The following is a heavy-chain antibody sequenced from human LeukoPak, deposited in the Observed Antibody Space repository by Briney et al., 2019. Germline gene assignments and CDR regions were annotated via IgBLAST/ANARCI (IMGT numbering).Heavy chain of an antibody. CDR3: ARETGNWNYGIPFDY. Sequence: PGGSLRLSCAASGFTFSSYAMHWVRQAPGKGLEWVAVISYDGSNKYYADSVKGRFTISRDNSKNTLYLQMNSLRAEDTAVYYCARETGNWNYGIPFDYWGQGTLVTVSS. CDR2: ISYDGSNK. CDR1: GFTFSSYA. V-gene: IGHV3-30-3*01. D-gene: IGHD1-7*01. J-gene: IGHJ4*02.